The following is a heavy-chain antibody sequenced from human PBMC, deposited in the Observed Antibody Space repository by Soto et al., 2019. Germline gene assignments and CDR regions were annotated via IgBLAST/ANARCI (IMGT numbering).Heavy chain of an antibody. CDR1: GYIFTNHY. J-gene: IGHJ4*02. V-gene: IGHV1-46*01. D-gene: IGHD3-22*01. CDR2: INPSGGST. Sequence: ASVKVACNASGYIFTNHYIHLVRQTTGQGLEWMGIINPSGGSTNYLQKFQGRITMTRDTSTSTVYMELSSLRSEDTAVYFCARADYYDSSGFYYDCWGQGSLVTVSS. CDR3: ARADYYDSSGFYYDC.